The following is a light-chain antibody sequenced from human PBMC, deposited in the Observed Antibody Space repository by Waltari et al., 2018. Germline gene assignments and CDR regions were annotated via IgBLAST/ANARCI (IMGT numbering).Light chain of an antibody. CDR2: KAS. Sequence: DIQMAQSPSTLSASVGDRVTITCRASQSISYSLAWYQQKPGKAPKLLIYKASTLEGGVPSRFSGSGSWTEFTLTITSLQPDDFATYYCQQYNRYSSFGQGTRLEI. CDR3: QQYNRYSS. V-gene: IGKV1-5*03. CDR1: QSISYS. J-gene: IGKJ5*01.